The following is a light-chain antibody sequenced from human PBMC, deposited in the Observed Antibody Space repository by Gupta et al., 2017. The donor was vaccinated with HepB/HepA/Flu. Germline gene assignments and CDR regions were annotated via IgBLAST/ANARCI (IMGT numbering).Light chain of an antibody. CDR3: QSEDNNKRV. CDR2: EDK. CDR1: SGSIARNY. V-gene: IGLV6-57*02. J-gene: IGLJ3*02. Sequence: FLLTPPHSVSESPGETVTISCTGSSGSIARNYVQWLQQRPGRAPTTVIYEDKQRPSGVPNRFSGSVESSSNSATLTISVLKNEDEDDYYYQSEDNNKRVFGGGTKLTVL.